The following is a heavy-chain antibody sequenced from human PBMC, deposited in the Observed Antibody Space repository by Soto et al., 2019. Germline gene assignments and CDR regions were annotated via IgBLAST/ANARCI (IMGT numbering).Heavy chain of an antibody. V-gene: IGHV3-23*01. D-gene: IGHD3-9*01. CDR1: GFTFSTYA. CDR2: IGGLSGGT. J-gene: IGHJ6*02. CDR3: AKVSILTESYHYYAMDV. Sequence: EVQLLESGGGSVQPGGALRLSCVASGFTFSTYAVSWVRQAPGKGLEWVSGIGGLSGGTDYADSVKGRLTISRDNSKNTLYLQMNSLRAEDTAVYFCAKVSILTESYHYYAMDVWGQGTTVTVSS.